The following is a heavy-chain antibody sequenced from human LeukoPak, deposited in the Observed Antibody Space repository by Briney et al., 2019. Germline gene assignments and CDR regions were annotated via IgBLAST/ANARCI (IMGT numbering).Heavy chain of an antibody. D-gene: IGHD1-1*01. J-gene: IGHJ4*02. Sequence: PGGSLRLSCTVSGFTFGDYAMGWIRQAPGKGLEWVGFIRSKAYGETAVYAASVKGRFTISRDDSKAIAYLQMNSLKTEDTAVYHCTRDRGAYNLYDYWGQGTLVTVSS. CDR1: GFTFGDYA. V-gene: IGHV3-49*03. CDR3: TRDRGAYNLYDY. CDR2: IRSKAYGETA.